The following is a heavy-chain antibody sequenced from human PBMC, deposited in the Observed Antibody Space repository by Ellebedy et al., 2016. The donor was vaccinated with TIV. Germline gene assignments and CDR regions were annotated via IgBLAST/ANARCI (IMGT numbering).Heavy chain of an antibody. J-gene: IGHJ4*02. CDR2: IWFDGGNK. D-gene: IGHD3-22*01. CDR3: ARAVVDDGRGYYYGDYFDY. CDR1: GFTFSSYV. Sequence: PGGSLRLSCAASGFTFSSYVMHWVRQAPGKGLEWVAVIWFDGGNKYYADSVKGRITISRDNSKNTLYLQMNSLRAEDTAIYYCARAVVDDGRGYYYGDYFDYWGQGTLVTVSS. V-gene: IGHV3-33*08.